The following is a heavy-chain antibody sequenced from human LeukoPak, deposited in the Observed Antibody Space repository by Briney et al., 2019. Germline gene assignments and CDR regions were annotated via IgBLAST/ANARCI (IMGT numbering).Heavy chain of an antibody. J-gene: IGHJ4*02. D-gene: IGHD5-12*01. Sequence: PGGSLRLSCAVSGFTFSNYWMTWVRQAPGKGLEWVANIKQDGSDPYCVDSVRGRFTISRDNAKNSLYLEMNSLRVEDTAVYYCATSGYSGYGIDYWGQGTLVAVSS. V-gene: IGHV3-7*03. CDR2: IKQDGSDP. CDR1: GFTFSNYW. CDR3: ATSGYSGYGIDY.